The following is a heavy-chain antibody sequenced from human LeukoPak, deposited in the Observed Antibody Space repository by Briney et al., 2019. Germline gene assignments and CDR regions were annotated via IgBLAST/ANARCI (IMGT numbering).Heavy chain of an antibody. V-gene: IGHV3-23*01. Sequence: GGSLRLSCAASGFTFSSYAMSWVRQAPGKGLEWVSAISGSGGSAYYADSVKGRFTISRDNSKNTLYLQMNSLRAEDTAVYYCATRGLRGYFDYWGQGTLVTVSS. D-gene: IGHD2-15*01. CDR1: GFTFSSYA. CDR2: ISGSGGSA. CDR3: ATRGLRGYFDY. J-gene: IGHJ4*02.